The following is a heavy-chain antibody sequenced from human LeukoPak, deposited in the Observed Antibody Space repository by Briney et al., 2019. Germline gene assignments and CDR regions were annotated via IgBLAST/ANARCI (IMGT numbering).Heavy chain of an antibody. CDR3: ATIAAAINYYYYMDV. J-gene: IGHJ6*03. CDR2: ISSSGSTI. CDR1: GFTFSSYE. D-gene: IGHD6-13*01. V-gene: IGHV3-48*03. Sequence: GGSLRLSCAASGFTFSSYEMNWVRQAPGKGLEWVSYISSSGSTIYYADSVKGRFTISRDNAKNSLYLQMNSLRAEDTAVYYCATIAAAINYYYYMDVWGKGTTVTISS.